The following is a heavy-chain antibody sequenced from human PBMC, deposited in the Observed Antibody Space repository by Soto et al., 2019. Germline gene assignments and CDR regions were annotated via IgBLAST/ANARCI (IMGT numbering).Heavy chain of an antibody. J-gene: IGHJ6*02. CDR1: GYSFTSYW. Sequence: GESLKISCKGSGYSFTSYWISWVRQMPGKCLEWMGRIDPSDSYTNYSPSFQGHVTISADKSISTAYLQWSSLKASDTAMYYCAIHGPNDYGDYSSYYYYYGMDVWGQGTTVTVSS. D-gene: IGHD4-17*01. V-gene: IGHV5-10-1*01. CDR3: AIHGPNDYGDYSSYYYYYGMDV. CDR2: IDPSDSYT.